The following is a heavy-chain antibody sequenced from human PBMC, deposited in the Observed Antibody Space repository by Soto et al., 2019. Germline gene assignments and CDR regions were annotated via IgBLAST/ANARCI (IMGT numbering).Heavy chain of an antibody. D-gene: IGHD5-18*01. CDR1: GFTFSSYS. CDR2: ISSSSSYI. V-gene: IGHV3-21*01. J-gene: IGHJ6*02. CDR3: ARGDTAPPGMDV. Sequence: PGGSLRLSCAASGFTFSSYSMNWVRQAPGKGLEWVSSISSSSSYIYYADSVKGRFTISRDNAKNSLYLQMNSLRAEGTAVYYCARGDTAPPGMDVWGQGTTVTVSS.